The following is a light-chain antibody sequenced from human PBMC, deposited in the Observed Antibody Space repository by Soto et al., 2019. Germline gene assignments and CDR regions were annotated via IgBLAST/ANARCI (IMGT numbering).Light chain of an antibody. J-gene: IGKJ1*01. CDR1: QRVSSSF. CDR2: GAS. CDR3: QQYGSSPRT. V-gene: IGKV3-20*01. Sequence: EIVLTQSPGTLSLSPGERATLSCRASQRVSSSFLAWYQQKPGQAPRLLIYGASSRATGIPDRFSGSGSGTDFNHTISRLEPEDFAVYYWQQYGSSPRTFGQGTKVEIK.